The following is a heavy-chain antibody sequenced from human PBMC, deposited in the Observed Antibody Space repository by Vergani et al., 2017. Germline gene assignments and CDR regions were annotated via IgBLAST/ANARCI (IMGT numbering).Heavy chain of an antibody. CDR3: ATSYYYGSGSYSFLGMGDAFDI. CDR2: VDPEDGET. Sequence: VQLMQSGAEVKRPGATVKISCKVSGYTFTDYYMHWVQQAPGKGLEWMGLVDPEDGETIYAEKFQGRVTITADTSTDTAYMELSSLRSEDTAVYYCATSYYYGSGSYSFLGMGDAFDIWGQGTMVTVSS. CDR1: GYTFTDYY. V-gene: IGHV1-69-2*01. J-gene: IGHJ3*02. D-gene: IGHD3-10*01.